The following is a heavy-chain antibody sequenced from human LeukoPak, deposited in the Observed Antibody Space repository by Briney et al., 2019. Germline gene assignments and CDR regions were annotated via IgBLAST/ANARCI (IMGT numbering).Heavy chain of an antibody. V-gene: IGHV4-61*02. CDR2: IYTSGST. J-gene: IGHJ6*03. Sequence: SETLSLTCTVSGDSISSASYYWSWIRQPAGKGLEWIGRIYTSGSTNYNPSLKSRVTISVDTSKNQFSLNLSSVTAADTAVYYCARDRGRYCSSTSCYHYYYMDVWGKGTTVTISS. CDR1: GDSISSASYY. CDR3: ARDRGRYCSSTSCYHYYYMDV. D-gene: IGHD2-2*01.